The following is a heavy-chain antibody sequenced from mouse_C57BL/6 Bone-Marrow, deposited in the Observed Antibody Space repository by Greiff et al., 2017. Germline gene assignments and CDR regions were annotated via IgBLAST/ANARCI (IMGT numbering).Heavy chain of an antibody. V-gene: IGHV1-58*01. CDR2: IFIGNGYT. CDR1: GYTFTSYG. CDR3: ARSVWSPSDYAMDV. J-gene: IGHJ4*01. Sequence: EVQLQQSGAELVRPGSSVKMSCKTSGYTFTSYGISWVKQRPGQGLEWIGYIFIGNGYTEYNEKFKGKATLTSDTSSSTAYMQLSCLTSEDSAIYVSARSVWSPSDYAMDVWGKGTSVTVSS. D-gene: IGHD1-1*02.